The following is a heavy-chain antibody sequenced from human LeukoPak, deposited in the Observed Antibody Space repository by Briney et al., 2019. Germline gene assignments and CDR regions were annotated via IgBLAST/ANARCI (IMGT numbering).Heavy chain of an antibody. J-gene: IGHJ4*02. Sequence: SVKVSCKASGGTFSSYAISWVRQAPGQGLEWMGGIIPIFGTANYAQKFQGRVTITADESTSTAYMELSSLRSEDTAVYYCVRDMGGYDFYFNYWGQGTLVTVSS. CDR1: GGTFSSYA. V-gene: IGHV1-69*13. CDR3: VRDMGGYDFYFNY. D-gene: IGHD5-12*01. CDR2: IIPIFGTA.